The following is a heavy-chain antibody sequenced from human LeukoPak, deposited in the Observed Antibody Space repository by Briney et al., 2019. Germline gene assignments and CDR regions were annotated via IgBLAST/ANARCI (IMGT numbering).Heavy chain of an antibody. CDR3: AKAQGSGSYYGIDY. Sequence: GGSLRLSCAASGFTFSSYAVSWVRQAPGKGLEWVSAISGSGGSTYYADSVKGRFTISRDNSKNTLYLQMNSLRAEDTAVYYCAKAQGSGSYYGIDYWGQGTLVTVSS. CDR2: ISGSGGST. V-gene: IGHV3-23*01. D-gene: IGHD1-26*01. CDR1: GFTFSSYA. J-gene: IGHJ4*02.